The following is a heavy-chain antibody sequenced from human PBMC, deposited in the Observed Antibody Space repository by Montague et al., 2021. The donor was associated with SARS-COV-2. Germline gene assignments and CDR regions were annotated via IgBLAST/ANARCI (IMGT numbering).Heavy chain of an antibody. Sequence: SGTLSLTCAVYSGSFSDFYWTWIRQSPGKGLEWIGEINHTGSATYNPSLKGRVTLSRDTSKNQFSLKLQSVTPADTAVYHCARERRPTHGFLEWGVPRDYHNFYAMGVWGQGTTVIVSS. V-gene: IGHV4-34*01. CDR1: SGSFSDFY. CDR2: INHTGSA. D-gene: IGHD3-3*01. CDR3: ARERRPTHGFLEWGVPRDYHNFYAMGV. J-gene: IGHJ6*02.